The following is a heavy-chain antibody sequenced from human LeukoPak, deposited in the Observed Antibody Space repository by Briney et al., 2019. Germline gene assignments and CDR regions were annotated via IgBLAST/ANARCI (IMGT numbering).Heavy chain of an antibody. CDR1: GGSFSGYY. Sequence: KSSETLSLTCAVYGGSFSGYYWSWIRQPPGKGLEWIGEINHSGSTNYNPSLKSRVTISVDTSKNQFSLKLGSVTAADTAVYHCARAVYSLYYFDYWGQGTLVTVSS. J-gene: IGHJ4*02. CDR2: INHSGST. V-gene: IGHV4-34*01. D-gene: IGHD4-11*01. CDR3: ARAVYSLYYFDY.